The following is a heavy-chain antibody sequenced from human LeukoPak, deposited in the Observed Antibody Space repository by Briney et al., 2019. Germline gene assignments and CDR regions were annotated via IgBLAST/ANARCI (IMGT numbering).Heavy chain of an antibody. CDR3: ARHPGVAAAGAREGFDI. CDR2: INHSGST. V-gene: IGHV4-34*01. CDR1: GGSFSGYY. D-gene: IGHD6-13*01. J-gene: IGHJ3*02. Sequence: SETLSLTCAVYGGSFSGYYWSWIRQPPGKGLEWIGEINHSGSTNYNPSLKSRVTISVDTSKNQFSLKLTSVTAADTAVYYCARHPGVAAAGAREGFDIWGQGTMVTVSS.